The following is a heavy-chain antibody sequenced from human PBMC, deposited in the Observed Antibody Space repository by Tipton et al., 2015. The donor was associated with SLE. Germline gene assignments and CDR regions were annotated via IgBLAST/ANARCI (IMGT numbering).Heavy chain of an antibody. V-gene: IGHV4-38-2*01. CDR3: AAIARYCSTSRCPEY. D-gene: IGHD2-8*01. CDR2: INHNETT. Sequence: GLVKPSETLSLICDISGYSIITGYYWTWIRQPPGKGLEWVGDINHNETTNYNPSLKSRVTISRDTSKHQFSLKLSSVTAADTAVYYCAAIARYCSTSRCPEYWGQGTLVTVSS. CDR1: GYSIITGYY. J-gene: IGHJ4*02.